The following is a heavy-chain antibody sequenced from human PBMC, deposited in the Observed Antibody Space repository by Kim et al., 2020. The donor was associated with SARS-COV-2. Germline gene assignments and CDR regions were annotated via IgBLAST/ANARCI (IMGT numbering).Heavy chain of an antibody. D-gene: IGHD3-3*01. J-gene: IGHJ4*02. CDR1: GFTFSDLY. Sequence: GGSLRLSCEASGFTFSDLYMSWIRQAPGKGLEWVAYISGDSSTIHYADSVKGRFTVSRDNAKNPLYLQMNSLRAEDTAVYYCAREPYYYSSSPWGQGTLVIVSS. CDR3: AREPYYYSSSP. CDR2: ISGDSSTI. V-gene: IGHV3-11*01.